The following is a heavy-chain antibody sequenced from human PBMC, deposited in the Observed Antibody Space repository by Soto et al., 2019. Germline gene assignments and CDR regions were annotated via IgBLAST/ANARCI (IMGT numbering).Heavy chain of an antibody. Sequence: SETLPLTCTVSGGSICSYYWSWIRQPPGKGLEWIGYIYYSGSTNYNPALKSRVTTSVDTSKNQFSLKLTSVTAADTAVYYCARDRVGVSSNWFDPWGRGTLVTVSS. CDR2: IYYSGST. CDR3: ARDRVGVSSNWFDP. D-gene: IGHD1-26*01. J-gene: IGHJ5*02. V-gene: IGHV4-59*01. CDR1: GGSICSYY.